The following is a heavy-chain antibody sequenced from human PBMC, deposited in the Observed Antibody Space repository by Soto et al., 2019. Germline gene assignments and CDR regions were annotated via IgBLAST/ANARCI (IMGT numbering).Heavy chain of an antibody. V-gene: IGHV1-24*01. CDR1: GYSLTELS. D-gene: IGHD3-10*01. CDR3: ATFIGPGYYGMDV. Sequence: ASVKVSCAVCGYSLTELSMHWVRQAPGKGLEWMGGFDPEDGETIYAQKFQGRVTMTEDTSTDTAYMELSSLRSEDTAVYYCATFIGPGYYGMDVWGQGTTVTVSS. CDR2: FDPEDGET. J-gene: IGHJ6*02.